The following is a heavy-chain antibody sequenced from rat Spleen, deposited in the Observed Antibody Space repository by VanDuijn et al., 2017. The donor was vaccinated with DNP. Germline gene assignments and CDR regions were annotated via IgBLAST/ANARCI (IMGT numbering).Heavy chain of an antibody. Sequence: VQLKESGPGLVQPSQTLSLTCTVSGFSLTNYHVSWVRQPPGKSLVWMGSIWAGGGTNYNSAVHSRLSISRDTSKSQVFLEMHSLQPEDTGTYYCPRHDYYFDYWGQGVMVTVSS. D-gene: IGHD1-7*01. CDR3: PRHDYYFDY. CDR2: IWAGGGT. V-gene: IGHV2-72*01. CDR1: GFSLTNYH. J-gene: IGHJ2*01.